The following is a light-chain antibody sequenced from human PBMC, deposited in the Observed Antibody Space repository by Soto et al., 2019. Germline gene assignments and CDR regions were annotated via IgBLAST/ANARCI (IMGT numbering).Light chain of an antibody. Sequence: EIVLTQSPATLSLSPGERATLSCRASQSVSSYLVWYQQKPGQAPRLLIYDASNRATGIPARFSGSGSGTDFTLTISSLEPEDFAVYYCQQRNNGPPITFGQGTRLEIK. CDR1: QSVSSY. CDR3: QQRNNGPPIT. CDR2: DAS. J-gene: IGKJ5*01. V-gene: IGKV3-11*01.